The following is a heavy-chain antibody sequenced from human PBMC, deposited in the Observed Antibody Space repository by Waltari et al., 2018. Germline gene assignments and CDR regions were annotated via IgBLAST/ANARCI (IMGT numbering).Heavy chain of an antibody. D-gene: IGHD2-15*01. CDR2: IYHSGGT. CDR1: GYSISSGYY. J-gene: IGHJ5*02. CDR3: ARTVVVVAASLCRFDP. V-gene: IGHV4-38-2*01. Sequence: QVQLQESGPGLAKPSVTQSLTCAVSGYSISSGYYWGWIRPPPGKGLEWIGRIYHSGGTYYNPSLKSRVTISVDTSKNQFTLKLSSVTAADTAVYYCARTVVVVAASLCRFDPWGQGTLVTVSS.